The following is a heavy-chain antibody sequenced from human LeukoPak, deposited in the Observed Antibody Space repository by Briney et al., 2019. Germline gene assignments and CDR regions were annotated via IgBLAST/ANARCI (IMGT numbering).Heavy chain of an antibody. CDR3: ARNASSGFFTD. CDR1: GFSISNNNY. V-gene: IGHV4-38-2*02. CDR2: IHHSGNRFESGST. D-gene: IGHD6-25*01. Sequence: PSETLSLTCTVSGFSISNNNYWGWIRQSPGKGLEWMGSIHHSGNRFESGSTHYNPSLRGRVTVSADPSKNQFSLTLSSVTAADTAVYFCARNASSGFFTDWSQGTLVIVSS. J-gene: IGHJ1*01.